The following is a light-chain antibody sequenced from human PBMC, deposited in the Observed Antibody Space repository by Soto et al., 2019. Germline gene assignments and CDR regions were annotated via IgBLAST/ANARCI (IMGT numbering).Light chain of an antibody. Sequence: DVVMTQSPLSLPVTLGQPASISCRSSQSLVYSDGNTYLTWFQQRPGQSPRRLIYKVSNRDSGVPDRFSGSGSGTDFTLKINRVEAEDVGVYYCVQGTHFGQGTRLEIK. CDR2: KVS. J-gene: IGKJ5*01. CDR3: VQGTH. CDR1: QSLVYSDGNTY. V-gene: IGKV2-30*01.